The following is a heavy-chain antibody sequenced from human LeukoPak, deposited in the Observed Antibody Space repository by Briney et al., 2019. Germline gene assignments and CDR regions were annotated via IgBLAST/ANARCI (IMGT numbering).Heavy chain of an antibody. D-gene: IGHD2-15*01. CDR1: GGSISSSSYY. V-gene: IGHV4-39*01. CDR3: ARHVKVVVVGAAHAEIDY. Sequence: PSETLSLTCTVSGGSISSSSYYWGWIRQPPGKGLEWIGSIYYSGSTYYNPSLKSRVTISVDTSKNQFSLKLSSVTAADTAVYYCARHVKVVVVGAAHAEIDYWGQGTLVTVSS. J-gene: IGHJ4*02. CDR2: IYYSGST.